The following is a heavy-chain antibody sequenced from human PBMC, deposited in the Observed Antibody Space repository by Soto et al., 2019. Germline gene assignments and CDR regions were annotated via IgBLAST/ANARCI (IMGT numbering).Heavy chain of an antibody. CDR2: IYSGGST. D-gene: IGHD3-22*01. CDR3: AREDDSSGSPFDY. CDR1: GFTVSSNY. Sequence: EVPLVESGGGLVQPGGSLRLSCAASGFTVSSNYMSWVRQAPGKGLEWVSVIYSGGSTYYADSVKGRFTISRDNSKNTLYLQMNSLRAEDTAVYYCAREDDSSGSPFDYWGQGTLVTVSS. V-gene: IGHV3-66*01. J-gene: IGHJ4*02.